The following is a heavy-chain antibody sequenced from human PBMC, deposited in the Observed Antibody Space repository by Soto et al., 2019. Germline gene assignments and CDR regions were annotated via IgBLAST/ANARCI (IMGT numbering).Heavy chain of an antibody. J-gene: IGHJ4*02. D-gene: IGHD3-10*01. CDR3: ASQQYYPYGGFDY. CDR2: IYYNGSP. CDR1: GGSIGSSSYY. V-gene: IGHV4-39*01. Sequence: PSETLSLTCTVSGGSIGSSSYYWGWIRQPPGKGLEWIASIYYNGSPYYNSSLKSPVTISVDTSQIQFSLTLTSVTAADTAVYSCASQQYYPYGGFDYSGQGTLVTVSS.